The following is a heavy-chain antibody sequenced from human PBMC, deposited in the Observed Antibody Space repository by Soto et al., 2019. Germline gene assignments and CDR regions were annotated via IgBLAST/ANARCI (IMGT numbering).Heavy chain of an antibody. D-gene: IGHD2-21*02. V-gene: IGHV4-39*02. Sequence: SETLSLTCTVSGGSISSSTYYWGWMRQPPGKGLEWIASFFIGGNTYYNPSLKSRVTITRDTSASTAYMELSSLRSEDTAVYYCARGFSGGDADWFDPWGQGTLVTVSS. J-gene: IGHJ5*02. CDR1: GGSISSSTYY. CDR2: FFIGGNT. CDR3: ARGFSGGDADWFDP.